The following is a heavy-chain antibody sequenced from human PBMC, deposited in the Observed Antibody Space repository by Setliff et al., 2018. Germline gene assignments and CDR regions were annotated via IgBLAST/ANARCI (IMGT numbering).Heavy chain of an antibody. J-gene: IGHJ4*02. D-gene: IGHD6-25*01. CDR3: ARAGLAAAGRKGVFDH. Sequence: ASVKVSCKASGYTFTDSAITWIRQAPGRGLEWMGWLITYNGHTGYAPKFQDRITMTRDTSTNTAYMELSSLTSDDTAVYYCARAGLAAAGRKGVFDHWGQGTLVTVSS. CDR2: LITYNGHT. CDR1: GYTFTDSA. V-gene: IGHV1-18*01.